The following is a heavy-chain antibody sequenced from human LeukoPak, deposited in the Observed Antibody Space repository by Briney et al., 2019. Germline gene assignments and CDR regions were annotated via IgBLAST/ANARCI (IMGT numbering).Heavy chain of an antibody. V-gene: IGHV1-18*01. CDR3: ARRARLLRGIYYYDSSGSSFDY. CDR1: GYTFTSYG. Sequence: ASVKVSCKASGYTFTSYGISWVRQAPGQGLEWMGWISAYNGNTNYAQKLQGRVTMTTDTSTSTAYMELRSLRSDDTAVYYCARRARLLRGIYYYDSSGSSFDYWGQGTLVTVSS. J-gene: IGHJ4*02. CDR2: ISAYNGNT. D-gene: IGHD3-22*01.